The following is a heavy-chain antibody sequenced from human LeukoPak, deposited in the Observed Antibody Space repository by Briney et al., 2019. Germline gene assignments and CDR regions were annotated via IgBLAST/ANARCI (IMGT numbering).Heavy chain of an antibody. Sequence: ASVKVSCKASGYIFTSYGISWVRQAPGQGLEWMGWISVYNDNKNYAQKFQGRVTMTTDPSTSTAHMELRSLRSDDTAVYYCARDNDYVWGSYRYPGYWGQGTPVTVPS. J-gene: IGHJ4*02. D-gene: IGHD3-16*02. V-gene: IGHV1-18*01. CDR3: ARDNDYVWGSYRYPGY. CDR2: ISVYNDNK. CDR1: GYIFTSYG.